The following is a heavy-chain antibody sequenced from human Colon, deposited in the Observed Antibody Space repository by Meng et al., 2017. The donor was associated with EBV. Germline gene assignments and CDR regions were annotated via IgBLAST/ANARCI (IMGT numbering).Heavy chain of an antibody. Sequence: GQLTGSGPGLVKPSQTLSLTVPVSGGSVSCGGYYWTWIRQHPGKGLEWFGHIYYSGSTFYNPSLKRRVIISIDTSKNQFSLNLRSVTAADTAVYYCARVSSGWDYFDYWGQGTLVTVSS. D-gene: IGHD6-19*01. CDR1: GGSVSCGGYY. CDR3: ARVSSGWDYFDY. CDR2: IYYSGST. V-gene: IGHV4-31*03. J-gene: IGHJ4*02.